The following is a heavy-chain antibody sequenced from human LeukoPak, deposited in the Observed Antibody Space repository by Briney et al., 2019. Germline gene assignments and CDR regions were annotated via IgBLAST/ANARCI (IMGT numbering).Heavy chain of an antibody. Sequence: SETLSLTCTVSGGSISSYYWSWIRQPPGKGLEWIGYIYYSGSTNYNPSLKSRVTISVDTSKNQFSLKLSSVTAADTAVYYCASLSKGSRDGYPRDHWGQGTLVTVSS. CDR1: GGSISSYY. CDR3: ASLSKGSRDGYPRDH. V-gene: IGHV4-59*01. J-gene: IGHJ4*02. D-gene: IGHD5-24*01. CDR2: IYYSGST.